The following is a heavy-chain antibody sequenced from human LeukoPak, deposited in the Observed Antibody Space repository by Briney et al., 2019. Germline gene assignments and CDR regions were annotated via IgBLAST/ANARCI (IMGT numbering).Heavy chain of an antibody. J-gene: IGHJ5*02. CDR2: SSGSGGST. CDR1: GFTFSSYA. Sequence: PGGSLRLSCAASGFTFSSYAMSWVRQAPGKGLEWVSASSGSGGSTYYADSVKGRFTISRDNSKNTLYLQMNSLRADDTAVYYCAKGLDYGDYKWFDPWGQGTLVTVSS. CDR3: AKGLDYGDYKWFDP. V-gene: IGHV3-23*01. D-gene: IGHD4-17*01.